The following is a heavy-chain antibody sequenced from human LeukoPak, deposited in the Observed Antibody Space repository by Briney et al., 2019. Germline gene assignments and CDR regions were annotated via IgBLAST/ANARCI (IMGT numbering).Heavy chain of an antibody. D-gene: IGHD3-3*02. V-gene: IGHV3-66*02. J-gene: IGHJ4*02. Sequence: GGSLRLSCAASGFTVSSNYMSWVRQAPGKGLEWVSVIYSGGSTYYADSVKGRFTISGDNSKNTLYLQMNSLRAEDTAVYYCASTIFGVVNWAYWGQGTLVTVSS. CDR2: IYSGGST. CDR1: GFTVSSNY. CDR3: ASTIFGVVNWAY.